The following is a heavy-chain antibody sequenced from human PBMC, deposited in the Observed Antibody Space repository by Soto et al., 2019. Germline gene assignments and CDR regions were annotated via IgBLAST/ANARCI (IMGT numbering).Heavy chain of an antibody. V-gene: IGHV1-2*02. Sequence: PSVKVSCKASGYTFTGYYIHWVRQAPGQGLEWMGWINPNTGGTDSQQKFQGRVTMTRDSSITTAYMELSSLRSDDTAVFYCARANSGDDDEFDYWGQGTPVTVSS. J-gene: IGHJ4*02. CDR1: GYTFTGYY. D-gene: IGHD5-12*01. CDR2: INPNTGGT. CDR3: ARANSGDDDEFDY.